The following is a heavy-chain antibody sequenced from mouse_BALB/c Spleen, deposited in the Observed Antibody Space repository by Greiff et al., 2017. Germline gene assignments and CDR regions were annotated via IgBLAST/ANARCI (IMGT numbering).Heavy chain of an antibody. CDR3: ARRAHYYGYAMDY. CDR2: INPGSSTI. V-gene: IGHV4-2*02. CDR1: GFDFSRYW. Sequence: EVKVVESGGGLVQPGGSLNLSCAASGFDFSRYWMSWARQAPGKGQEWIGEINPGSSTINYTPSLKDKFIISRDNAKNTLYLQMSKVRSEDTALYYCARRAHYYGYAMDYWGQGTSVTVSS. J-gene: IGHJ4*01. D-gene: IGHD1-2*01.